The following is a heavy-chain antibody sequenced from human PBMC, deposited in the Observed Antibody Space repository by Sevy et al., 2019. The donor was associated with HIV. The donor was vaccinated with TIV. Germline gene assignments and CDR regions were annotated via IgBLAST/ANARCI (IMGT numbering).Heavy chain of an antibody. D-gene: IGHD1-1*01. Sequence: GESLKISCSGSGYKFTSSWIGWVRQKPGKGLEWMGDIHFANSNTKYSPSFQGQVTISAAKSIHTAYLQWSSLKASDTAVYYCARPTDTGGLDYWGQGTLVTVSS. V-gene: IGHV5-51*01. J-gene: IGHJ4*02. CDR1: GYKFTSSW. CDR3: ARPTDTGGLDY. CDR2: IHFANSNT.